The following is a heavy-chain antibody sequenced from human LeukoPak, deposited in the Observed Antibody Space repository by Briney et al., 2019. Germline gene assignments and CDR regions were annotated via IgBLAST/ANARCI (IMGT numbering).Heavy chain of an antibody. CDR3: ARTGRAGGYGYYSDY. Sequence: SETLSLTCTVSGGSISSYYWSWVRQPPGKGLEWIGYIYYSGSTNYNPSLKSRVTISVDTSKNQFSLKLPSVTAADTAVYYCARTGRAGGYGYYSDYWGQGTLVTVSS. CDR2: IYYSGST. D-gene: IGHD5-12*01. J-gene: IGHJ4*02. V-gene: IGHV4-59*01. CDR1: GGSISSYY.